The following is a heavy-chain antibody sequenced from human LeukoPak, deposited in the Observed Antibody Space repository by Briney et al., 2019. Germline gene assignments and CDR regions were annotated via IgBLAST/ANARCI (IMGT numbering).Heavy chain of an antibody. J-gene: IGHJ6*02. Sequence: GRSLRLSCAASEFTFNIYGMHWVRQAPGKGLEWVAVISYDGNDKYYADSVKGRFTVSRDNSKNTLYPQMNSLRTEDTAVYYCAKTSNYYDTYGMDVWGQGTAVAVSS. D-gene: IGHD3-22*01. CDR3: AKTSNYYDTYGMDV. V-gene: IGHV3-30*18. CDR2: ISYDGNDK. CDR1: EFTFNIYG.